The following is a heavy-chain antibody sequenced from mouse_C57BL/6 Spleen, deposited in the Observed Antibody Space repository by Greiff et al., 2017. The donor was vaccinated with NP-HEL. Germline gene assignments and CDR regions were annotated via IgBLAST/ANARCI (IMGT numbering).Heavy chain of an antibody. CDR3: ARFNDGYLFAY. J-gene: IGHJ3*01. CDR1: GYTFTDYN. CDR2: INPNNGGT. D-gene: IGHD2-3*01. Sequence: EVKLQESGPELVKPGASVKMSCKASGYTFTDYNMHWVKQSHGKSLEWIGYINPNNGGTSYNQKFKGKATLTVNKSSSTAYMELRSLTSEDSAVYYCARFNDGYLFAYWGQGTLVTVSA. V-gene: IGHV1-22*01.